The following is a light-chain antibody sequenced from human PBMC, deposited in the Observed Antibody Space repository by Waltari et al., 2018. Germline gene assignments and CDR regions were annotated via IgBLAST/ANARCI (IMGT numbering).Light chain of an antibody. J-gene: IGKJ3*01. CDR3: MQALQTFT. CDR1: QSLLHSTGYNS. CDR2: LGS. V-gene: IGKV2-28*01. Sequence: VLTQSPLSLPVTPGEPASISCRSSQSLLHSTGYNSLDWYLPKPGQSPQLLIYLGSNRASGVPDRFSGSGAGTDFTLKISRVEAEDVGVYYCMQALQTFTFGPGAKVDIE.